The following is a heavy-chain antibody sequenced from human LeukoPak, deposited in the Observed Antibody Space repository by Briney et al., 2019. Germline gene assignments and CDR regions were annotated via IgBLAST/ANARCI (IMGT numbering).Heavy chain of an antibody. CDR2: IKQDGSAK. Sequence: GGSLRLSCVASEFTISRYWMSWVRQAPGKGLEWVANIKQDGSAKNYVDSVKGRFAISRDNAKNSLYLQVNSLRSEDTAVYYCAKMPDFDYWGQGTLVTVSS. V-gene: IGHV3-7*03. D-gene: IGHD2-2*01. CDR1: EFTISRYW. J-gene: IGHJ4*02. CDR3: AKMPDFDY.